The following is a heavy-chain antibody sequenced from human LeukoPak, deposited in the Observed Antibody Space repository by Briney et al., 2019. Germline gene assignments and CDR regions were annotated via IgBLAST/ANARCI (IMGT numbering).Heavy chain of an antibody. Sequence: SETLSLTCTVSGGSISTSNYYWGWIRQPPGKGLEWIGNIFYSGSTYYSPSLKSRVTISLDTSRNQFSLKLNSVTAADTAVYYCARYRAFDIWGQGTMVTVSS. D-gene: IGHD2-2*01. CDR3: ARYRAFDI. V-gene: IGHV4-39*07. CDR2: IFYSGST. CDR1: GGSISTSNYY. J-gene: IGHJ3*02.